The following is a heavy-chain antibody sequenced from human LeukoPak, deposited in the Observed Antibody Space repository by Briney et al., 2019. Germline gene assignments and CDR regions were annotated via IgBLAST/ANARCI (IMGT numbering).Heavy chain of an antibody. J-gene: IGHJ4*02. CDR3: ARGGITMVRGGSFDY. D-gene: IGHD3-10*01. Sequence: PSETLSLTCAVYGGSFSGYYWSWIRQPPGKGLEWIGEINHSGSTNYNPSLKSRVTISVDTSKNQFSLKLSSVTAADTAVYYCARGGITMVRGGSFDYWGQGTLVTVSS. CDR2: INHSGST. V-gene: IGHV4-34*01. CDR1: GGSFSGYY.